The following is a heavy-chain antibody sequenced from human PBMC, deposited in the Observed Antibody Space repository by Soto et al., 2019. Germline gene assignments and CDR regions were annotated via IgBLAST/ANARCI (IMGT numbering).Heavy chain of an antibody. CDR3: AKDAVSANGEWDGFDP. Sequence: EMQLLGSGGGLVEPGGSLRLSCAASGFTFSSYAMTWVRQAPVKGLEWVSSIHGSAGGAYYSDSVKGRFTVCRADSQKTLFLQMTSLGVDDTAIYYCAKDAVSANGEWDGFDPWGQGILVTASS. J-gene: IGHJ5*02. D-gene: IGHD2-21*02. V-gene: IGHV3-23*01. CDR1: GFTFSSYA. CDR2: IHGSAGGA.